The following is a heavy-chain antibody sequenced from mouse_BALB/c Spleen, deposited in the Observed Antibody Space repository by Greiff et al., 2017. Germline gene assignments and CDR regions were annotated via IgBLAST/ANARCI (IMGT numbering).Heavy chain of an antibody. CDR2: IYPGDGDT. J-gene: IGHJ4*01. Sequence: QVQLQQSGAELARPGASVKLSCKASGYTFTSYWMQWVKQRPGQGLEWIGAIYPGDGDTRYTQKFKGKATLTADKSSSTAYMQLSSLASEDSAVYYCARTLYYGYDEDYAMDYWGQGTSVTVSS. V-gene: IGHV1-87*01. D-gene: IGHD2-2*01. CDR1: GYTFTSYW. CDR3: ARTLYYGYDEDYAMDY.